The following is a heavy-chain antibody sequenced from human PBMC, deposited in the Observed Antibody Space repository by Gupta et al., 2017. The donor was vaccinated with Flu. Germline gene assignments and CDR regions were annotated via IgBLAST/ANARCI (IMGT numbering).Heavy chain of an antibody. CDR3: ARVHWGYNWNADDAFDI. CDR1: S. Sequence: SMNWVRQAPGKGLEWVAAISSSSSYIYYADSVKGRFTISRDNAKNSLYLQMNSLRAEDTAVYYCARVHWGYNWNADDAFDIWGQGTMVTVSS. D-gene: IGHD1-1*01. J-gene: IGHJ3*02. CDR2: ISSSSSYI. V-gene: IGHV3-21*01.